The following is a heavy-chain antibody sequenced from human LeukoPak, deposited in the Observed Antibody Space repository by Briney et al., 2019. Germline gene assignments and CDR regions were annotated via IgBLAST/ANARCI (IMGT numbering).Heavy chain of an antibody. Sequence: GGSLRLSCAASGFTFSSYSMNWVRQAPGKGLEWVSSISSSSSYIYYADSVKGRFTISRDNAKNSLYLLMNSLRAEDTAVYYCARGGTVTTYFDYWGQGTLATVSS. J-gene: IGHJ4*02. CDR3: ARGGTVTTYFDY. CDR2: ISSSSSYI. D-gene: IGHD4-11*01. CDR1: GFTFSSYS. V-gene: IGHV3-21*01.